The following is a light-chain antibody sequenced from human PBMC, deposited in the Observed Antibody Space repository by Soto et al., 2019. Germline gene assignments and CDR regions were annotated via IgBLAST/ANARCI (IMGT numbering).Light chain of an antibody. J-gene: IGLJ1*01. V-gene: IGLV2-14*01. CDR2: EVT. CDR1: SSDIGGYNY. Sequence: QSVLTQPASVSGSPGQSITISCTGGSSDIGGYNYVSWFQQHPGKVPKLMIYEVTNRPSGVSNRFSGSKSGSTASLTISGLQAEDQADYYCSSYTSSNTLVFGTGTKFTVL. CDR3: SSYTSSNTLV.